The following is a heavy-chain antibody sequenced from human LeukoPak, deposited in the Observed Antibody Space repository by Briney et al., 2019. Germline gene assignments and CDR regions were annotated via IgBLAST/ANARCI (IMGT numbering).Heavy chain of an antibody. CDR1: GYTFTGYY. J-gene: IGHJ3*02. D-gene: IGHD3-22*01. Sequence: ASVKVSCKASGYTFTGYYMHWVRQAPGQGLEWMGWINPNSGGTNYAQKFQGRVTVTRDTSISTAYMDLSRLRSDDTAVYYCARAGVWDYSDSSGYHNAAFDIWGQGTMVTASS. V-gene: IGHV1-2*02. CDR3: ARAGVWDYSDSSGYHNAAFDI. CDR2: INPNSGGT.